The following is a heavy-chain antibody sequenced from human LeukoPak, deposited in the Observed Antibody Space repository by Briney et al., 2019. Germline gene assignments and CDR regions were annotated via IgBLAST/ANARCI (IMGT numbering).Heavy chain of an antibody. CDR2: IYWNDDK. Sequence: SGPTLVKPPQTLTLTCTFSGFSLTTTGLGVGWIRQPPGEALEWLALIYWNDDKRYNPSLKTRLTITKDTSKNQVVLTVTNMDPVDTATYYCALRPRAGLNWFDPGGQGTLVTVSS. CDR1: GFSLTTTGLG. J-gene: IGHJ5*02. CDR3: ALRPRAGLNWFDP. V-gene: IGHV2-5*01.